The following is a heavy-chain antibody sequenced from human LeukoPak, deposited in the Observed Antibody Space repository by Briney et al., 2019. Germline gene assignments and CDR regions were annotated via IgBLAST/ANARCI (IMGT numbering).Heavy chain of an antibody. V-gene: IGHV1-18*01. CDR2: ISAYNGNT. Sequence: ASVKVSCKSSGYTFTSYGISWVRQAPGQGIEWMGWISAYNGNTNYAQKLQGRVTMTTDTSTSTAYMELRSLRSDDTAVYYCARLLLDWDAFDIWGQGTMVTVSS. CDR3: ARLLLDWDAFDI. J-gene: IGHJ3*02. D-gene: IGHD3-22*01. CDR1: GYTFTSYG.